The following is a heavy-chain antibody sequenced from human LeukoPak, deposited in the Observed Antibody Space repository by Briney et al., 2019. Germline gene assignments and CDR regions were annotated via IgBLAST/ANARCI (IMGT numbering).Heavy chain of an antibody. J-gene: IGHJ4*02. Sequence: PGGSLRLSCAASGFTVSRNDMSWVRQAPGKGLEWVSLIYSGGSTNYADSVKGRFTISRDNSKNTLYLQMNSLRVEDTAVYYCARAEMATIPWLDYRGQGTLVTVSS. CDR2: IYSGGST. CDR3: ARAEMATIPWLDY. CDR1: GFTVSRND. D-gene: IGHD5-24*01. V-gene: IGHV3-66*02.